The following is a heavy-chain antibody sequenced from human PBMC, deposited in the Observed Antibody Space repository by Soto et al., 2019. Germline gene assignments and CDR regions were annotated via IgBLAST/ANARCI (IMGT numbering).Heavy chain of an antibody. V-gene: IGHV3-9*01. CDR3: VKDESINWYSGHFRH. CDR2: INWNSGSI. J-gene: IGHJ1*01. D-gene: IGHD6-13*01. Sequence: EVQLVESGGGLVQPGRSLRLSCAASGFTLDDYAMHWVRQVPGKGLEWVSGINWNSGSIGYGDSVKGRFAISRDNAKNSLQLQMNSLSAEDTAFYYCVKDESINWYSGHFRHWGQGTLVTVSS. CDR1: GFTLDDYA.